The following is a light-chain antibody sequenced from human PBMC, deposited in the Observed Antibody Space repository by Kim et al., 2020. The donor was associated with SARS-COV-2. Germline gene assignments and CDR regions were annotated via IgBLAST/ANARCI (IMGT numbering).Light chain of an antibody. J-gene: IGLJ2*01. CDR3: QSYDSSLSGPVV. CDR2: GNS. V-gene: IGLV1-40*01. Sequence: VTISCTGSSSNIGAGYDVHWYQQLPGTAPKLLIYGNSNRPSGVPDRFSGSKSGTSASLAITGLQAEDEADYYCQSYDSSLSGPVVFGGGTKLTV. CDR1: SSNIGAGYD.